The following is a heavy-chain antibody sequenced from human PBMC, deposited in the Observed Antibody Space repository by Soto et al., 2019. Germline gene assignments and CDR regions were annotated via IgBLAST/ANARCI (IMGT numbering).Heavy chain of an antibody. D-gene: IGHD5-12*01. CDR1: GFTFSSYA. Sequence: PGGSLRLPFVASGFTFSSYALGWVRQAPGKGLEGVSANRDTGANTYYADSVKGRFTVSRDNSKNTLYMQMNSMRAQDKAVYYCAKYGLSTIGLFDYWGRGTLVTVSS. V-gene: IGHV3-23*01. J-gene: IGHJ4*02. CDR3: AKYGLSTIGLFDY. CDR2: NRDTGANT.